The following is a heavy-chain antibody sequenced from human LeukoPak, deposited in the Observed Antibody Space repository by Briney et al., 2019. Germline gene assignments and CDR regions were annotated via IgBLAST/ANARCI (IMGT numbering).Heavy chain of an antibody. Sequence: GESLKISCKGSGYSFTSYWIGWVRQMPGKGLEWMGIIYPGDSDTRYSPSFQGQVTISADRSISTAYLQWSSLKASDTAMYYCARHGSPSSGSFNFDYWGQGTLVTVSS. V-gene: IGHV5-51*01. CDR3: ARHGSPSSGSFNFDY. CDR1: GYSFTSYW. CDR2: IYPGDSDT. D-gene: IGHD3-10*01. J-gene: IGHJ4*02.